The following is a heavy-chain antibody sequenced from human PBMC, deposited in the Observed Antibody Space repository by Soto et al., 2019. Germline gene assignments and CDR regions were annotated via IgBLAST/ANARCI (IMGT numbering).Heavy chain of an antibody. CDR2: ISYDGSNK. D-gene: IGHD3-10*01. V-gene: IGHV3-30*18. CDR1: GFTFSSYG. J-gene: IGHJ6*02. Sequence: HPGGSLRLSCAASGFTFSSYGMHWVRQAPGKGLEWVAVISYDGSNKYYADSVKGRFTISRDNSKNTLYLQMNSLRAEDTAVYYCAKDLRDYYGSGSYLVNYGMDVWGQGTTVTVSS. CDR3: AKDLRDYYGSGSYLVNYGMDV.